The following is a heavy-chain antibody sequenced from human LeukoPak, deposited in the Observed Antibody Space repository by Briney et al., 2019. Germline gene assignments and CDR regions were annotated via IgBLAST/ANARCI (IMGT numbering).Heavy chain of an antibody. J-gene: IGHJ6*03. V-gene: IGHV4-34*01. Sequence: RASETLSLTCAVYGGSFSGYYWSWIRQPPGKGLEWIGEINHSGSTNYNPSLKSRVTISVDTSKIQFSLKLSSVTAADTAVYYCARVVAATNYYYYYYMDVWGKGTTVTVSS. CDR3: ARVVAATNYYYYYYMDV. D-gene: IGHD2-15*01. CDR2: INHSGST. CDR1: GGSFSGYY.